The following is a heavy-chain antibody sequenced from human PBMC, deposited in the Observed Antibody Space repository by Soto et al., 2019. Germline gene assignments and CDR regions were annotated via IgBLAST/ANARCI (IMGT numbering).Heavy chain of an antibody. CDR3: ARMYSGSYFDY. J-gene: IGHJ4*02. CDR1: GYSISSGYY. Sequence: SETLSLTCTVSGYSISSGYYWGWIRQPPGKGLEWIGSIYHSGSTYYNPSLKSRVTISVDTSKNQFSLKLSSVTAADTAVYYCARMYSGSYFDYGGQGTLVTVSS. D-gene: IGHD1-26*01. CDR2: IYHSGST. V-gene: IGHV4-38-2*02.